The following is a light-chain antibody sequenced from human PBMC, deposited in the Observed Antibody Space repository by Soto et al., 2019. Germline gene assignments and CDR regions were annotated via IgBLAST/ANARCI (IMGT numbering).Light chain of an antibody. CDR1: RSDVGGNDL. J-gene: IGLJ1*01. V-gene: IGLV2-8*01. Sequence: QSVLTQPPSASGSPGQSVTISCTGSRSDVGGNDLVSWYQQHPGKAPQLIISAVNKRPSGVPDRFSGSKSGNTASLTVSGLQAEDEADYYCSSYTSSSTPYVFGTGTKLTVL. CDR3: SSYTSSSTPYV. CDR2: AVN.